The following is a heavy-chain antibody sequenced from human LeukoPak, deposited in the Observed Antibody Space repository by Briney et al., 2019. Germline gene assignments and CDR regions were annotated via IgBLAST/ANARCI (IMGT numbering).Heavy chain of an antibody. V-gene: IGHV3-30*02. J-gene: IGHJ4*02. CDR1: GFTFSSYG. D-gene: IGHD3-22*01. CDR2: IRYDGSNK. CDR3: ARDPSSYYYDSREFDY. Sequence: PGGSLRLSCAASGFTFSSYGMHWVRQAPGKGLEWVAFIRYDGSNKYYADSVKGRFTISRDNSKNTLYLQMNSLRAEDTAVYYCARDPSSYYYDSREFDYWGQGTLVTVSS.